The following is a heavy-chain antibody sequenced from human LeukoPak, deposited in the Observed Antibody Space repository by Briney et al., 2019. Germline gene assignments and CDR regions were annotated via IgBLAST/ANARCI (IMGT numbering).Heavy chain of an antibody. CDR3: ARAQKKVDYGGNPRQYYYYYYMDV. CDR2: IYSGGST. CDR1: GFTVSSNY. Sequence: GGSLRLSCAASGFTVSSNYMSWVRQAPGKGLEWVSVIYSGGSTYYADSVKGRFTISRDNSKNTLYLQMNSLRAEDTAVYYCARAQKKVDYGGNPRQYYYYYYMDVWGKGTTVTISS. J-gene: IGHJ6*03. V-gene: IGHV3-53*01. D-gene: IGHD4-23*01.